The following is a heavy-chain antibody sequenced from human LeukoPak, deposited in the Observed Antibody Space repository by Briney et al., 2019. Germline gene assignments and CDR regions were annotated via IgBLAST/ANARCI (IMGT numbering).Heavy chain of an antibody. V-gene: IGHV6-1*01. Sequence: SQTLSLTCAISGDSVSSNSAAWNWIRQSPSRGLEWLGRTYYRSKWYNDYAVSVKSRITINPDTSKNQFSLKLSSVTAADTAVYYCARQIDGFGEFDYFDYWGQGTLVTVSS. D-gene: IGHD3-10*01. CDR1: GDSVSSNSAA. CDR3: ARQIDGFGEFDYFDY. CDR2: TYYRSKWYN. J-gene: IGHJ4*02.